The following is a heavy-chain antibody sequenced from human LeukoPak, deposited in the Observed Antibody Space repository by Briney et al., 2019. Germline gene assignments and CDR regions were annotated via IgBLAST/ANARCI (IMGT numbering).Heavy chain of an antibody. CDR3: ARWVTADRGKKDAFDI. CDR1: GYSFTTYW. D-gene: IGHD2-21*02. J-gene: IGHJ3*02. CDR2: IFPADSDT. V-gene: IGHV5-51*01. Sequence: GESLKISCKASGYSFTTYWIGWVRQMPGKGLEWMGIIFPADSDTRYSPSFQGQVSVSADKSMTTDYLQWSSLKASDTAMYFCARWVTADRGKKDAFDIWGQGTMVTVSS.